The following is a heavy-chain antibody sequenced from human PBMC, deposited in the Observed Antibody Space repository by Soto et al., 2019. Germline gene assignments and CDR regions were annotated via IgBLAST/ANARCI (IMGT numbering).Heavy chain of an antibody. CDR2: MNPNSGNT. Sequence: ASVKVSCKASGYTFTSYDINWVRQATGQGLEWMGWMNPNSGNTGYAQKFQGRVTMTRNTSISTAYMELSSLRSEDTAVYYCSRDIVVVPAAMRRHNWFDPWGQGTLVTVSS. CDR1: GYTFTSYD. CDR3: SRDIVVVPAAMRRHNWFDP. D-gene: IGHD2-2*01. V-gene: IGHV1-8*01. J-gene: IGHJ5*02.